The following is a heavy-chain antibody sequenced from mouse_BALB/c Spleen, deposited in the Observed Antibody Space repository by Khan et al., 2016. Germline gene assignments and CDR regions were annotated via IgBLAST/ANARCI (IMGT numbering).Heavy chain of an antibody. V-gene: IGHV14-4*02. CDR3: ATGMGYTWDY. Sequence: VQLQQPGAELVRSGASVKLSCTASGFNIKHYYIHWVKQRPEQGLEWIGWIDPENGDTEYDPKFQGKATMTADTSSNTAHLQHSSLTSEDTAVYYCATGMGYTWDYWGQGTSVTVSS. CDR2: IDPENGDT. CDR1: GFNIKHYY. D-gene: IGHD4-1*02. J-gene: IGHJ4*01.